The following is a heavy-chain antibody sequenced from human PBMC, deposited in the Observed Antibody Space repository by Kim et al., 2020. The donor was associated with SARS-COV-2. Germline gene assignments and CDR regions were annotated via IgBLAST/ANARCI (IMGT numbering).Heavy chain of an antibody. Sequence: GSLRLSCAASGFTFSSYAMHWARQAPGKGLEWVAVISYDGSNKYYADAVKGRFTISRDNSKNTLYLQMNSLRAEDTAVYYCARDSRGERFGEIDYWGQGTLVTVSS. J-gene: IGHJ4*02. CDR1: GFTFSSYA. CDR2: ISYDGSNK. V-gene: IGHV3-30*04. D-gene: IGHD3-16*01. CDR3: ARDSRGERFGEIDY.